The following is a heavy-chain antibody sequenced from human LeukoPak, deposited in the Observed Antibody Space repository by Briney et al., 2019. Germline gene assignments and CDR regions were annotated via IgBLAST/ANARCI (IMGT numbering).Heavy chain of an antibody. D-gene: IGHD3-3*01. CDR2: IIQDGSEK. CDR1: GFTFSSFW. CDR3: ARDSPGIMIFGVVTPN. V-gene: IGHV3-7*05. J-gene: IGHJ4*02. Sequence: PGGSLRLSCVASGFTFSSFWMSWVRQAPGKGLEWVAKIIQDGSEKYYVDSVKGRFTISRDNAKNSLYLQMNSLRAEDTAVYYCARDSPGIMIFGVVTPNGGQGTLDTVSS.